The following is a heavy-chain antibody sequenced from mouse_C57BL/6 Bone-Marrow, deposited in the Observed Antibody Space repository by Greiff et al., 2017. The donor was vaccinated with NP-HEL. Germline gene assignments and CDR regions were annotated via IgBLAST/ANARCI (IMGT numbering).Heavy chain of an antibody. J-gene: IGHJ3*01. V-gene: IGHV7-3*01. D-gene: IGHD2-2*01. CDR2: IRNKANGYTT. CDR1: GFTFTDYY. CDR3: ARNYGYDVGFAY. Sequence: EVKLVESGGGLVQPGGSLSLSCAASGFTFTDYYMSWVRQPPGKALEWLGFIRNKANGYTTEYSASVKGRFTISRDNSQSILYLQMSALRAEDSATYYCARNYGYDVGFAYWGQGTLVTVSA.